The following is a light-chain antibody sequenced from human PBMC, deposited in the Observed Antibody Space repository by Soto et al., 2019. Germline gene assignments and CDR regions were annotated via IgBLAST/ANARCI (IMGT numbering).Light chain of an antibody. CDR3: SSYTSSSTYV. CDR2: EVS. V-gene: IGLV2-14*01. Sequence: QSALTQPASVSGSPGQSITISCTGTSSDVGGYNYVSWYQQHPGKAPKPMIYEVSNRPSGVSNRFSGSKSGNTASLTISGLQAEDEADYYYSSYTSSSTYVFGTGTKVTVL. J-gene: IGLJ1*01. CDR1: SSDVGGYNY.